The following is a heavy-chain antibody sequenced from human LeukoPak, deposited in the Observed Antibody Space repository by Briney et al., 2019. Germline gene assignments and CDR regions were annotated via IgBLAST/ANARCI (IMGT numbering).Heavy chain of an antibody. D-gene: IGHD1-14*01. CDR3: ATPNTGSFDI. CDR1: GYTFTGYY. V-gene: IGHV1-2*02. J-gene: IGHJ3*02. Sequence: ASVKVSCKASGYTFTGYYMHWVRQAPGQGLEWMGWINPNSGGTNYAQKFQGRVTMTEDTSTDTAYMELSSLRSEDTAVYYCATPNTGSFDIWGQGTMVTVSS. CDR2: INPNSGGT.